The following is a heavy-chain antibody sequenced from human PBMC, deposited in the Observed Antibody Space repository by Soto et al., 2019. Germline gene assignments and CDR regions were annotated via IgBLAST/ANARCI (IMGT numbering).Heavy chain of an antibody. Sequence: QVQLQESGPGLVKPSQTLSLTCTVSGGSISSGGYYWSWIRQHPGKGLEWIGYIYYSGSNYYNPSFKSRITIAVDTYKNQFSLKLSSVTAEDTAVYYCARHILTGSIVGYNWFDPWGQGTLVTVSS. D-gene: IGHD3-9*01. CDR3: ARHILTGSIVGYNWFDP. CDR1: GGSISSGGYY. J-gene: IGHJ5*02. CDR2: IYYSGSN. V-gene: IGHV4-31*03.